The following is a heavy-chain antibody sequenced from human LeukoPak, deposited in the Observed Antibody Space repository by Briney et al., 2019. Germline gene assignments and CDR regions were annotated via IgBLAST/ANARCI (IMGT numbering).Heavy chain of an antibody. CDR2: IFPDDSDT. CDR1: GYNFSNYW. CDR3: ARHEDPISSWYES. J-gene: IGHJ5*02. Sequence: GESVKISCKGSGYNFSNYWIGWVRHLPGGGLEWMGTIFPDDSDTRYSPSFRGQVTMSADRSINTAYLHWRSLKASDTAMYYCARHEDPISSWYESWGQGTLVTVSS. V-gene: IGHV5-51*01. D-gene: IGHD6-13*01.